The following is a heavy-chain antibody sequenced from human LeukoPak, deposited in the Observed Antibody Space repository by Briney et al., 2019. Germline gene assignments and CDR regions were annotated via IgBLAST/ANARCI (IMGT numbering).Heavy chain of an antibody. V-gene: IGHV3-9*01. CDR1: GFTFDDYA. CDR3: AKDKYRSDYGQIDY. J-gene: IGHJ4*02. CDR2: ISWNSDSI. D-gene: IGHD4-17*01. Sequence: GGSLRLSCAASGFTFDDYAMHWVRQAPGKGLEWVSGISWNSDSIGYADSVKGRFTISRDNAKNSLYLQMNSLRAEDTALYYCAKDKYRSDYGQIDYWGQGTLVTVSS.